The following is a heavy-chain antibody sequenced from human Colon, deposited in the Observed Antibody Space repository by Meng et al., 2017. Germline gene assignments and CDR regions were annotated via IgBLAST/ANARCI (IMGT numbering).Heavy chain of an antibody. D-gene: IGHD4-17*01. J-gene: IGHJ4*02. Sequence: GGSLRLSCAASGFTFSDYYMSWIRQAPGKGLEWVSYISSRGSTIYYADSVKGRFTIARDNAKNSLYLQMNSLRAEDTAVYYCSIDYGDYEVDYWGQGTLVTVSS. CDR2: ISSRGSTI. V-gene: IGHV3-11*01. CDR1: GFTFSDYY. CDR3: SIDYGDYEVDY.